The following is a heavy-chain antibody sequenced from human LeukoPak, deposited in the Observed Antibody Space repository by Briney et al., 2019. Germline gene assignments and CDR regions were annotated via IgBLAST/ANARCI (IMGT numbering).Heavy chain of an antibody. J-gene: IGHJ5*02. V-gene: IGHV4-59*01. CDR1: GGSISSYY. CDR3: ARHADIVVVPAANGGWFDP. CDR2: IYYSGST. Sequence: SETLSLTCTVSGGSISSYYWSWIRQPPGKGLEWIGYIYYSGSTNYNPSLKSRVTISVDTSKNQFSLKLSSVTAADTAVYYCARHADIVVVPAANGGWFDPWGQGTLVTVSS. D-gene: IGHD2-2*01.